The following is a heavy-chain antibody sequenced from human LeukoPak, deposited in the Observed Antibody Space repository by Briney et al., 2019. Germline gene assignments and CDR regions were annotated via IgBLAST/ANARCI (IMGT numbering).Heavy chain of an antibody. V-gene: IGHV3-30*04. J-gene: IGHJ4*02. CDR1: GFNFTSYT. Sequence: GKSLRLSCAASGFNFTSYTMHWVHQAPGEGLEWVAATSQYGDNKYYADSVRGRFTISRDNSKNTLYLQMNSLRPEDTAVYFCARKSLWFKYYDYWGQGMLVTVSS. CDR3: ARKSLWFKYYDY. CDR2: TSQYGDNK. D-gene: IGHD3-10*01.